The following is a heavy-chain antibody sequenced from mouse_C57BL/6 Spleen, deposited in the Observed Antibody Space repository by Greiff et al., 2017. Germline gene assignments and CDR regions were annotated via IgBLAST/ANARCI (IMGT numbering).Heavy chain of an antibody. CDR1: GFNIKDDY. CDR3: TYYDGV. J-gene: IGHJ1*03. D-gene: IGHD1-1*01. CDR2: IDPENGDT. V-gene: IGHV14-4*01. Sequence: VHVKQSGAELVRPGASVKLSCTASGFNIKDDYMHWVKQRPVQGLEWIGWIDPENGDTEYASKFQGKATITADTSSNTAYLQLSSLTSEDTAVYNCTYYDGVWGTGTTVTVSA.